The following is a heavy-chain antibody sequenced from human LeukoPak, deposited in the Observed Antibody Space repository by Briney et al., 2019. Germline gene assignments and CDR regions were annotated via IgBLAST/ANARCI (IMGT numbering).Heavy chain of an antibody. D-gene: IGHD1-26*01. Sequence: PGGSLRLSCAASEFTFSNYVMNWVRQAPGKGLEWVSTISGGGGSTYYADSVKGRFTISRDNSKNALYLQVNSLRAEDTAVYYCAKGGKWDVTPFDYWGQGTLVTVSS. CDR3: AKGGKWDVTPFDY. CDR1: EFTFSNYV. J-gene: IGHJ4*02. CDR2: ISGGGGST. V-gene: IGHV3-23*01.